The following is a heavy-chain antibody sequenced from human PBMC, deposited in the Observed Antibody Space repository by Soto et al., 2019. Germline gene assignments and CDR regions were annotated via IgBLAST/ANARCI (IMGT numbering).Heavy chain of an antibody. CDR2: ISPNTRGT. CDR1: GYTFTGYY. J-gene: IGHJ4*02. Sequence: QAQLVQSGAEVKKPGASVKVSCKASGYTFTGYYLHWVRQAPGQGLEWMGWISPNTRGTKYAQKFQGRVTMTRDTSISTAYMELSRLRSDDTAVYYCARDAQPSGDYYFDYWGQGTLVTVSS. CDR3: ARDAQPSGDYYFDY. V-gene: IGHV1-2*02. D-gene: IGHD4-17*01.